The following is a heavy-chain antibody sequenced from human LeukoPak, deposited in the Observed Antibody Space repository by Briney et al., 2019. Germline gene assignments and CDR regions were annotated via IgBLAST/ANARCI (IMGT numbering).Heavy chain of an antibody. CDR2: IWYDGSNK. V-gene: IGHV3-33*06. CDR1: GFTFSSYG. J-gene: IGHJ4*02. Sequence: PGGSLRLSXAASGFTFSSYGMHWVRQTPGKGLEWVAVIWYDGSNKYYADSVKGRFTISRDNSKNTLYLQMNSLRAGDTAVYYCAKDSRLYGGYDFDYWGQGTLVTVSS. D-gene: IGHD5-12*01. CDR3: AKDSRLYGGYDFDY.